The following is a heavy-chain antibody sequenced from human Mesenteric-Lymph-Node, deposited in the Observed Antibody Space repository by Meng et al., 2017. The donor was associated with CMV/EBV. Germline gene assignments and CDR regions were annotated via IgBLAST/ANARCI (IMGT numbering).Heavy chain of an antibody. Sequence: GSLRLSCTVSGGSISPHYWSWIRQAPGKGLEWIGYVYFTGSTNYHPSLKSRVTISVDTSTSTVYMELSSLRSEDTAVYYCARGRRVAARPSGSYYFDYWGQGTLVTVSS. D-gene: IGHD6-6*01. CDR3: ARGRRVAARPSGSYYFDY. J-gene: IGHJ4*02. CDR2: VYFTGST. CDR1: GGSISPHY. V-gene: IGHV4-59*11.